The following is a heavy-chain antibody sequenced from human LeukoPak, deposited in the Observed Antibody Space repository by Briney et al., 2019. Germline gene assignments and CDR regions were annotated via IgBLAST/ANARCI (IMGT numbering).Heavy chain of an antibody. CDR1: GFTFDDYA. D-gene: IGHD3-22*01. Sequence: SLRLSCAASGFTFDDYAMHWVRQAPGKGLEWVSGISWNSGSIGYADSVKGRFTISRDNAKNSLYLQMNSLRAEDTALYYCAKDSRDSSGYFDYWGQGTLVTVSS. V-gene: IGHV3-9*01. CDR2: ISWNSGSI. J-gene: IGHJ4*02. CDR3: AKDSRDSSGYFDY.